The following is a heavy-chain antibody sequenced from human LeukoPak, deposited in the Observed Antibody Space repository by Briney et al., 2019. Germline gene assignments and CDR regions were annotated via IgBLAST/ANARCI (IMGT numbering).Heavy chain of an antibody. V-gene: IGHV4-61*02. CDR3: AREVWFGELDYYYMDV. Sequence: PSETLSLTCTVSGGSISSGSYYWSWIRQPAGKGLEWIERIYTSGSTNYNPSLKSRVTISVDTSKNQFSLKLSSVTAADTAVYYCAREVWFGELDYYYMDVWGKGTTVTVSS. CDR2: IYTSGST. CDR1: GGSISSGSYY. D-gene: IGHD3-10*01. J-gene: IGHJ6*03.